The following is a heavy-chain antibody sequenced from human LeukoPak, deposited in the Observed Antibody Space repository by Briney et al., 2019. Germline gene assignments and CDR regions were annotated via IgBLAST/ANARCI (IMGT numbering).Heavy chain of an antibody. CDR2: IDANAKTT. CDR3: ARGRTYYYDSSGYGGDY. J-gene: IGHJ4*02. CDR1: GFTFSNYW. V-gene: IGHV3-74*01. D-gene: IGHD3-22*01. Sequence: GGSLRLSCAASGFTFSNYWLHWVRQAPGKGLVWVSRIDANAKTTSYADSVKGRFTISTDNAKKTLYLQMNSLRAEDTAVYYCARGRTYYYDSSGYGGDYWGQGTLVTVSS.